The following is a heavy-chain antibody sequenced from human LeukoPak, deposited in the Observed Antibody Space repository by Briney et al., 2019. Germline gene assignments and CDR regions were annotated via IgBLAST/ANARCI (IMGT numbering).Heavy chain of an antibody. Sequence: AGGSLRLSCAASGFTFSSYAMHRVRQAPGKGLEWVADISYDGSYKYYADSVKSRFTISRDNSKNTLYLQMNSLRAEDTAVYYCARGDYGDSPWPCDIWGQGTMFTVSS. D-gene: IGHD4-17*01. CDR2: ISYDGSYK. CDR3: ARGDYGDSPWPCDI. CDR1: GFTFSSYA. V-gene: IGHV3-30-3*01. J-gene: IGHJ3*02.